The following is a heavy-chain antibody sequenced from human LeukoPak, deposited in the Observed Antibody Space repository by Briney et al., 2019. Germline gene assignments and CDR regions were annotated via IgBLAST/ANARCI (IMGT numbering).Heavy chain of an antibody. D-gene: IGHD1-26*01. V-gene: IGHV3-13*04. CDR1: GFAFSSYD. CDR2: IGQAGET. Sequence: GRSLRLSCAASGFAFSSYDMHWVRQVSGKGLEWVSAIGQAGETYYADSVKGRLTISREDAKNYFFLQMNSLRAGDTAVYFCAALGDSIYWGQGTLVTDSS. CDR3: AALGDSIY. J-gene: IGHJ4*02.